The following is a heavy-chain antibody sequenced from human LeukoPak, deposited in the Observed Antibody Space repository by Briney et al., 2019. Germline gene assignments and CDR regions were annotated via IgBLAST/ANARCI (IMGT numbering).Heavy chain of an antibody. CDR3: ARHAVRDGYNRHNDY. Sequence: GGALEISWKGSGYSFTSYWIGWGRQMPGKGLEGMGIIYPGDSDTRYNPSFQGQVTISVDKSIGTAYLQWSSLKASDTAMYYCARHAVRDGYNRHNDYWGQGTLVTVSS. CDR2: IYPGDSDT. D-gene: IGHD5-24*01. CDR1: GYSFTSYW. V-gene: IGHV5-51*01. J-gene: IGHJ4*02.